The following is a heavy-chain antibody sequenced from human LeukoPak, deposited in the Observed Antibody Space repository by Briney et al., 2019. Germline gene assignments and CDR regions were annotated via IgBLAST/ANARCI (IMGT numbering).Heavy chain of an antibody. D-gene: IGHD4-17*01. CDR3: ARVDSVTTSWYFDL. CDR1: GFTFSSYA. CDR2: ISGSGGST. J-gene: IGHJ2*01. Sequence: GGSLRLSCAASGFTFSSYAMSWVRQAPGKGLEWVSAISGSGGSTYYADSVKGRFTISRDNSKNTLYLQMNSLRAEDTAVYYCARVDSVTTSWYFDLWGRGTLVTVSS. V-gene: IGHV3-23*01.